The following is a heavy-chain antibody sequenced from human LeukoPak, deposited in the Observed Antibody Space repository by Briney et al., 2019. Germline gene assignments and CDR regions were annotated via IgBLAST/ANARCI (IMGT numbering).Heavy chain of an antibody. V-gene: IGHV4-39*07. D-gene: IGHD3-10*01. Sequence: SETLSLTCTVSGGSISSSTYYWGWIRQPPGKGLEWIGSIYYSGSTYYNPSLKSRVTISVDTSKNQFSLKLTSVTAADTAVYYCARGSMRRVIIGDYWGQGTLVTVSS. J-gene: IGHJ4*02. CDR1: GGSISSSTYY. CDR3: ARGSMRRVIIGDY. CDR2: IYYSGST.